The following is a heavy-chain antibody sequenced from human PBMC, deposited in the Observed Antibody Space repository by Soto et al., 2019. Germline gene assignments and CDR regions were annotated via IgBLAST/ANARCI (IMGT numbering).Heavy chain of an antibody. D-gene: IGHD2-15*01. CDR3: ERWSSRWQLRGPFDY. Sequence: SETLSLTCAVYGGSFSGYYWSWIRQPPGKGLEWIGEINHSGSTNYNPSLKSRVTISVDTSKNQFSLKLSSVTAADTAVYYCERWSSRWQLRGPFDYWGQGTLVTVYS. CDR1: GGSFSGYY. V-gene: IGHV4-34*01. J-gene: IGHJ4*02. CDR2: INHSGST.